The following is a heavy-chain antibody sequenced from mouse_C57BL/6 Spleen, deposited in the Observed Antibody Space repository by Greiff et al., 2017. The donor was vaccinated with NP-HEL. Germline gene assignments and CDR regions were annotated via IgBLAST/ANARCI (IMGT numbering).Heavy chain of an antibody. CDR3: ATEDYGYAMAY. D-gene: IGHD1-1*02. CDR1: GYTFTSYW. V-gene: IGHV1-53*01. J-gene: IGHJ4*01. Sequence: QVQLQQPGAELVKPGASVKLSCKASGYTFTSYWMHWVKQRPGQGLEWIGIINPKTGGTTYNEKFKSKATLTVDKPSSTAYMQLSSLTSEDSAVYYCATEDYGYAMAYWGQGTSVTVSA. CDR2: INPKTGGT.